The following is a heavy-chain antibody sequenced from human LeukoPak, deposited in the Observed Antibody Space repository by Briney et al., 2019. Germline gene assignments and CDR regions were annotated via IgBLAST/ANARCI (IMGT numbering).Heavy chain of an antibody. D-gene: IGHD1-26*01. Sequence: GGSLRLSCAASGFTFSSYSMNWVRQAPGKGLEWVSYISSSSSSTIYYADSVKGRFTISRDNAKNSLYLQMNSLRAEDTAVYYCARDTRIVGATQPDYWGQGTLVTVSS. CDR1: GFTFSSYS. V-gene: IGHV3-48*04. J-gene: IGHJ4*02. CDR2: ISSSSSSTI. CDR3: ARDTRIVGATQPDY.